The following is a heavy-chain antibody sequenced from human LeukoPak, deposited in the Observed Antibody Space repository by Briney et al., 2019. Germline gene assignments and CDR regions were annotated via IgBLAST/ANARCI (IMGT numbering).Heavy chain of an antibody. Sequence: PGGSLRLSCAASGFTFSSYAMHWVRQAPGKGLEWVALISYDGDNKYYADSVKGRITISRDNSKNTLYLQMNSLRAEDTAVYYCAKDLDGGNFDYWGQGTLVTVSS. D-gene: IGHD3-16*01. J-gene: IGHJ4*02. CDR3: AKDLDGGNFDY. CDR2: ISYDGDNK. CDR1: GFTFSSYA. V-gene: IGHV3-30-3*01.